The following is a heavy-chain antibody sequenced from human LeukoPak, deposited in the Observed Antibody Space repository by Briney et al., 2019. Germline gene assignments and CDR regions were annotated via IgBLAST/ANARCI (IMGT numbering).Heavy chain of an antibody. J-gene: IGHJ4*02. CDR2: ISPTGSTT. CDR3: ARGPNSNWSGLDF. D-gene: IGHD6-6*01. V-gene: IGHV3-74*01. Sequence: GGSLRPSCTASGFSFSGHWMHWARQLPGKGLVWVSRISPTGSTTSYADSVKGRFTVSRDNAKNTLCLQVNNLRAEDTAVYYCARGPNSNWSGLDFWGQGTLLTVSS. CDR1: GFSFSGHW.